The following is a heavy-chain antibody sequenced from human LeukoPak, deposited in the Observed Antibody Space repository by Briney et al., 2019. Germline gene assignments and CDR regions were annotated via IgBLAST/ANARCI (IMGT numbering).Heavy chain of an antibody. CDR3: ARDQRAVPGKRAFDI. J-gene: IGHJ3*02. D-gene: IGHD6-19*01. V-gene: IGHV1-2*02. CDR2: LNPNTGGT. CDR1: AYTFTDYY. Sequence: ASVKVSCKASAYTFTDYYIHWVRQAPGQGLEWMGWLNPNTGGTNYAQKFQGRVNMTRDTSISTAYIELSRLRYDDTAMYYCARDQRAVPGKRAFDIWGQGTMDTVSS.